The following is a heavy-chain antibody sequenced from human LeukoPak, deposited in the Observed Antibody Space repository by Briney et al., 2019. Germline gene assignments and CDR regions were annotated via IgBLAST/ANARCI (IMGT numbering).Heavy chain of an antibody. V-gene: IGHV3-15*07. J-gene: IGHJ4*02. CDR1: GIIFSDAW. CDR2: IKSKADGETI. D-gene: IGHD1-20*01. CDR3: STLTSRGLSDS. Sequence: GGSLRLSCAVSGIIFSDAWMNWVRQAPGKGPEWVGRIKSKADGETIDYAAPVKGRFTFSRDDSKNMLYLQMNSLKSEDTAVYYCSTLTSRGLSDSWGQGTLVTVSS.